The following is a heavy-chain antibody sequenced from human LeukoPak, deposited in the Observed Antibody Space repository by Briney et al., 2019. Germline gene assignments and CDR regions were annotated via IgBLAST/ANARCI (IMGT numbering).Heavy chain of an antibody. CDR3: ARNPHHYYGSGSYAYYFDY. J-gene: IGHJ4*02. Sequence: ASVKVSCKASGYTFTSYGISWVRQAPGQGLEWMGWISAYNGNTNYAQKLQGRVTMTTDTSTSTACMELRSLRSDDTAVYYCARNPHHYYGSGSYAYYFDYWGQGTLVTVSS. CDR1: GYTFTSYG. CDR2: ISAYNGNT. V-gene: IGHV1-18*01. D-gene: IGHD3-10*01.